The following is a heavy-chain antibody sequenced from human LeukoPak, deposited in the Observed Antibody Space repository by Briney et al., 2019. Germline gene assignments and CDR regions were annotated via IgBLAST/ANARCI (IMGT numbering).Heavy chain of an antibody. D-gene: IGHD2/OR15-2a*01. CDR2: IYYSGST. CDR1: GGSISSYY. J-gene: IGHJ3*02. V-gene: IGHV4-59*12. CDR3: ARDSPALGFLAFDI. Sequence: SETLSLTCTVSGGSISSYYWSWIRQPPGKGLEWIGYIYYSGSTNYNPSLKSRVTISVDTSKNQFSLKLSSVTAADTAVYYCARDSPALGFLAFDIWGQGTVVTVSS.